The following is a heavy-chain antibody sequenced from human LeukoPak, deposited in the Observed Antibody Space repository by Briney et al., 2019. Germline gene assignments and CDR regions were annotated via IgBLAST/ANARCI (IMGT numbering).Heavy chain of an antibody. CDR2: ISYDGSNK. V-gene: IGHV3-30*04. J-gene: IGHJ6*03. Sequence: GGSLRLSCAASGFTFSSYAMYWVRQAPGKGLEWVAVISYDGSNKYYADSVKGRFTISRDNSKNTLYLQMNSLRAEDTAVYYCARDRDSSWSLYYYYYYMDVWGKGTTVTVSS. D-gene: IGHD6-13*01. CDR1: GFTFSSYA. CDR3: ARDRDSSWSLYYYYYYMDV.